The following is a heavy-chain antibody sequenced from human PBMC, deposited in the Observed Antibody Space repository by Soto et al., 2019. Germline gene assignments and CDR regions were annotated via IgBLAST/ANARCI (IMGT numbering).Heavy chain of an antibody. CDR3: ATRDDDYFDSSAYYLPFAF. CDR1: GVTLKDYG. J-gene: IGHJ4*02. D-gene: IGHD3-22*01. V-gene: IGHV1-69*15. Sequence: QVDLLQSGAEMRRPGSSVKVSCKALGVTLKDYGLSWVRLAPGHGLEWMGSFIPVLRAATYTEKFQGRLTITVDEASSTAYMELTGLTSDDTAIYYCATRDDDYFDSSAYYLPFAFWGQGTQVTVSS. CDR2: FIPVLRAA.